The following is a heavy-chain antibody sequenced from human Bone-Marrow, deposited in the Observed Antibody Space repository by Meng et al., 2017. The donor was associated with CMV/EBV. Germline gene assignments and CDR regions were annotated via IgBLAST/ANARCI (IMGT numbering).Heavy chain of an antibody. J-gene: IGHJ4*02. CDR3: TRYSGYVGTAIGLATDY. CDR1: GFTFSGSA. Sequence: GGSLRLSCAASGFTFSGSAMHWVRQASGKGLEWVGRTRSKANSYATAYAASVKGRFTISRDDSKNTAYLQMNSLKTEDTAVYYCTRYSGYVGTAIGLATDYWGQGTLVTVSS. D-gene: IGHD5-18*01. V-gene: IGHV3-73*01. CDR2: TRSKANSYAT.